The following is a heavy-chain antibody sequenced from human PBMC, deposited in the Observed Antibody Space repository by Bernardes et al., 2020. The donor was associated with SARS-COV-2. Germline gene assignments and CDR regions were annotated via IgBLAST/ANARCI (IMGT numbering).Heavy chain of an antibody. CDR2: ISNTNNIL. CDR3: VRGVGGPVGNGNWFDP. J-gene: IGHJ5*02. D-gene: IGHD6-13*01. Sequence: GGSLRLSCAASGFTFRSYSMNWVRQAPGKGLEWVAHISNTNNILYNADSVKGRFTISRDNARSSLYLQMNSLRAEDTAVYYCVRGVGGPVGNGNWFDPWGQGTLVTVSS. CDR1: GFTFRSYS. V-gene: IGHV3-48*01.